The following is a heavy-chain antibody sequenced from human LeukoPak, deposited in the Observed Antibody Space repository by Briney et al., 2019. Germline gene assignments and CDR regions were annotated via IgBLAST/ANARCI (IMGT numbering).Heavy chain of an antibody. D-gene: IGHD4-17*01. CDR1: GGSFSGYY. V-gene: IGHV4-34*01. J-gene: IGHJ4*02. CDR2: INYSGVA. Sequence: SETLSLTCAGYGGSFSGYYWRWIRQPPGKGLEWSGEINYSGVANYNPSLKSRVTMSQDTSKNQFSLKLTSVTAADTAVYYCASEDYGDFTGQGQDYWGQGTVVTVSS. CDR3: ASEDYGDFTGQGQDY.